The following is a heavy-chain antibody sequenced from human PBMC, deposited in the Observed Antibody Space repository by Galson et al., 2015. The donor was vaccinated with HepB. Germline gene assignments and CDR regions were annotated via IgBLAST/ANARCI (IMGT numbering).Heavy chain of an antibody. V-gene: IGHV3-15*01. CDR3: TTARSWF. Sequence: SLRLSCAASGFTFTNAWMSWVRQAPGKGLEWVGRLKSKTDGGTTDYAAPVKGRFTISRDDSKNTLYLQMDSLKTEDTAVYYCTTARSWFWGQGTLVTVSS. CDR2: LKSKTDGGTT. J-gene: IGHJ4*02. CDR1: GFTFTNAW. D-gene: IGHD6-13*01.